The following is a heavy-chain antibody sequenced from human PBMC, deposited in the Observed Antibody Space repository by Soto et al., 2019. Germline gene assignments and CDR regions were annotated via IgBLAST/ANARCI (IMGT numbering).Heavy chain of an antibody. CDR1: GFTFSSYS. CDR3: ARGYCSSTSCLIVAKSYYFDY. D-gene: IGHD2-2*01. V-gene: IGHV3-21*01. J-gene: IGHJ4*02. Sequence: VQLVESGGGLVKPGGSLRLSCAASGFTFSSYSMNWVRQAPGKGLEWVSSISSSSSYIYYADSVKGRFTISRDNATNSLYLQMNSLRAEDTAVYYCARGYCSSTSCLIVAKSYYFDYWGQGTLVTVSS. CDR2: ISSSSSYI.